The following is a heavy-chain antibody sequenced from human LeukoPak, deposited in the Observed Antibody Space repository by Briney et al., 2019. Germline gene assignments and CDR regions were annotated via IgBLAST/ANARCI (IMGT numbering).Heavy chain of an antibody. CDR2: IYYSGST. CDR3: ASLYSGYDGEDY. J-gene: IGHJ4*02. CDR1: GGSISSGGYY. D-gene: IGHD5-12*01. Sequence: SETLSLTCTVSGGSISSGGYYWSWIRQHPGKGLEWIGYIYYSGSTYYNPSLKSRVTISVDTSKNQFSLKLSSVTAADTAVYYCASLYSGYDGEDYWGQGTLVTVSS. V-gene: IGHV4-31*03.